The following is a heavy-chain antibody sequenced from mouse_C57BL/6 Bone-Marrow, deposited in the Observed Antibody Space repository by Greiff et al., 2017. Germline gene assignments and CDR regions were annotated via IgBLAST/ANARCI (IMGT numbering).Heavy chain of an antibody. V-gene: IGHV1-69*01. CDR1: GYTFTSYW. CDR2: IDPSDSYT. D-gene: IGHD2-4*01. CDR3: ARGDDYDGTGFDY. Sequence: VQLQQPGAELVLPGASVKLSCKASGYTFTSYWMHWVKQRPGQGLEWIGEIDPSDSYTNYHQKFKGKSTLTVDKSSSTAYMQLSSRTSEDSAIYYGARGDDYDGTGFDYWGQGTTLTVSS. J-gene: IGHJ2*01.